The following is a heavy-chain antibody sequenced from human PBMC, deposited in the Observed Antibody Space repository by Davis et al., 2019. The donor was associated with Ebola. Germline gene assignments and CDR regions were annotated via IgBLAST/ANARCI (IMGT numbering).Heavy chain of an antibody. D-gene: IGHD2/OR15-2a*01. CDR2: ISARGGST. J-gene: IGHJ4*01. CDR3: AKDRHPLANNKIYYFDY. CDR1: GFTFEASA. V-gene: IGHV3-23*01. Sequence: GESLKISCVASGFTFEASAMHWVRHLPGKGQDSFSAISARGGSTYYADSVKGRFTISRDNSTTTLYLQMNSLRAEDTAVYYCAKDRHPLANNKIYYFDYWGPGTLVTVSS.